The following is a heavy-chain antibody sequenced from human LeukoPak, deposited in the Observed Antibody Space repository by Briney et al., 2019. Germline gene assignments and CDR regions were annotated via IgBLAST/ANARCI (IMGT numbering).Heavy chain of an antibody. V-gene: IGHV3-21*01. CDR3: ARHLSGVTGYTYGRGIDY. J-gene: IGHJ4*02. D-gene: IGHD5-18*01. Sequence: GGSLRLSCAASGFTFSSYGINWVRQAPGKGLEWVSSISSSSSYIYYADSVKGRFTISRDNAKNSLYLQMNSLRAEDTAVYYCARHLSGVTGYTYGRGIDYWGQGTLVTVSS. CDR2: ISSSSSYI. CDR1: GFTFSSYG.